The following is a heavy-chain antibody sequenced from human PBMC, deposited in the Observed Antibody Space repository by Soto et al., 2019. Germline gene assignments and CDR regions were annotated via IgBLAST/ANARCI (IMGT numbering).Heavy chain of an antibody. CDR2: IWYDGSNK. CDR3: ATHLTYCGGDCYSDSDYFDY. J-gene: IGHJ4*02. V-gene: IGHV3-33*01. D-gene: IGHD2-21*02. CDR1: GFTFSSYG. Sequence: GGSLRLSCAASGFTFSSYGMHWVRQAPGKGLEWVAVIWYDGSNKYYADSVKGRFTISRDNSKNTLYLQMNSLRAEDTAVYYCATHLTYCGGDCYSDSDYFDYWGQGTLVTVSS.